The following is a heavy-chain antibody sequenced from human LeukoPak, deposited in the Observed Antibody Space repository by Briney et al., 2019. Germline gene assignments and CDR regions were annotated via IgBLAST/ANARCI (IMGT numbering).Heavy chain of an antibody. CDR2: IYPGDSDT. D-gene: IGHD2-2*01. CDR3: ARACSSTSCYVNY. CDR1: GYSFTSYW. Sequence: GESLKISCKGSGYSFTSYWIGWVRQMPGEGLEWMGIIYPGDSDTRYSPSFQGQVTISADKSISTAYLQWSSLKASDTAMYYCARACSSTSCYVNYWGQGTLVTVSS. J-gene: IGHJ4*02. V-gene: IGHV5-51*01.